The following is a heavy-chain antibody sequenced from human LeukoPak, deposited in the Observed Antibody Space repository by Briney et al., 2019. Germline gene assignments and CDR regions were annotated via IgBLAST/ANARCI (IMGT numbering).Heavy chain of an antibody. J-gene: IGHJ4*02. Sequence: GGSLRLSCVASGFTSTYYWMSWVRQAPGKGLEWVASIKQDGGDIYYVDSVKGRFTISRDNAKNSLYLQMNSLRVEDTAVYHCAREGTSHHYFDYWGQGTLVTVSS. CDR3: AREGTSHHYFDY. V-gene: IGHV3-7*01. CDR1: GFTSTYYW. CDR2: IKQDGGDI.